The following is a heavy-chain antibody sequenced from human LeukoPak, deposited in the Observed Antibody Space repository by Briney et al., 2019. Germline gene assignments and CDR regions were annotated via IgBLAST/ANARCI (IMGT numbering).Heavy chain of an antibody. CDR2: FDPEDGET. Sequence: ASVKVSCKVSGYTLTEFSMHWVRQAPGKGLEWMGTFDPEDGETIYAQKFQGRVTMTEDTSTDTAYMELSSLTSEDTAVFYCTTYGDYYSFDYWGQGTLVTVSS. CDR3: TTYGDYYSFDY. J-gene: IGHJ4*02. D-gene: IGHD4-17*01. CDR1: GYTLTEFS. V-gene: IGHV1-24*01.